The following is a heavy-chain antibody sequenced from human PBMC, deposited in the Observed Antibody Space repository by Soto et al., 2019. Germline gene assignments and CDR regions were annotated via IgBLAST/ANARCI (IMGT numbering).Heavy chain of an antibody. CDR1: GFTFSSYS. CDR2: ISCSGGST. D-gene: IGHD2-2*01. Sequence: GESLKISCAASGFTFSSYSMSWVRQAPGKGLEWVSAISCSGGSTYYADSVKGRFTISRKNSKNTLYLHMNSLRAEDTAVYYCSSAPVVPAAGYYFGMDVWGQGTMVTVSS. J-gene: IGHJ6*02. CDR3: SSAPVVPAAGYYFGMDV. V-gene: IGHV3-23*01.